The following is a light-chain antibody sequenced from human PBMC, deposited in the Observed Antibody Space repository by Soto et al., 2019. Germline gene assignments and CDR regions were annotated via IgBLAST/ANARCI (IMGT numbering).Light chain of an antibody. CDR1: SSDIGGHNS. J-gene: IGLJ1*01. CDR3: TSYTPIVALGSV. Sequence: QSVLTQPASVSGSPGQSITISCTGTSSDIGGHNSVSWYQQHPGRAPRLIIYEVTNRPSGVSNRFSASKSGNTASLTISGLQAEDEADYYCTSYTPIVALGSVFGTGTKVTVL. V-gene: IGLV2-14*01. CDR2: EVT.